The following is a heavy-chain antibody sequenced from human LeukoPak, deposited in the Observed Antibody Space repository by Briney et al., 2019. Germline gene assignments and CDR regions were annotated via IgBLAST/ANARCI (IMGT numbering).Heavy chain of an antibody. CDR1: GGSVISYY. J-gene: IGHJ4*02. V-gene: IGHV4-59*02. Sequence: SETLSLTCSVFGGSVISYYWSWIRQPPRKGLEWIGYISYSGSTNYNPSLMSRVTISLATSKNQFSLKLSSGTAADTAVYYCARSAGYFDYWGQGTLVTVSS. CDR2: ISYSGST. CDR3: ARSAGYFDY.